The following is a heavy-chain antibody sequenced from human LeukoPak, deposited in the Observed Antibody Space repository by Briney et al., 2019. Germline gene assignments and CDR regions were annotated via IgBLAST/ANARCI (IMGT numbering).Heavy chain of an antibody. J-gene: IGHJ5*02. CDR3: ATAPLRYFDWLPLNWFDP. CDR1: GGSISSSNW. V-gene: IGHV4-4*02. CDR2: IYHSGST. D-gene: IGHD3-9*01. Sequence: KPSGTLSLTCAVSGGSISSSNWWSWVRQPPGKGLEGIGEIYHSGSTNYNPSLKRRVTISVDKPKNQFSLKLSSVTAADTAVYYCATAPLRYFDWLPLNWFDPWGQGTLVTVSS.